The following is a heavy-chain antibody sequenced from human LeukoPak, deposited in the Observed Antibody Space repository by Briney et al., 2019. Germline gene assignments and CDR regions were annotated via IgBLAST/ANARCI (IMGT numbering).Heavy chain of an antibody. D-gene: IGHD5-18*01. CDR3: AKARGYSYGYYFDY. V-gene: IGHV3-23*01. CDR1: GFTFSSYA. CDR2: ISGSGGST. J-gene: IGHJ4*02. Sequence: GGSLRLSCAASGFTFSSYAMSWVRQAPGKGLEWVSAISGSGGSTYYADSVKGRFTISRDNSKNTLYLQMNSLRAENTAVYYCAKARGYSYGYYFDYWGQGTLVTVSS.